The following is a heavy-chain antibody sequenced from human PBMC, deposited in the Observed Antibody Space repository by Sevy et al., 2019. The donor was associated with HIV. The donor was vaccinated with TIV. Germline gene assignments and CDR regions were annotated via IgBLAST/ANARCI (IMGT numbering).Heavy chain of an antibody. Sequence: ASVKVSCKASGGTFSSYAISWVRQAPGQGLEWMGGIIPIFGTANYAQKFQGRVTITADESTSTAYMELSSLRSEDTAGYYCATYRRHYDFWSGYPTYFDYWGQGTLVTVSS. CDR1: GGTFSSYA. CDR3: ATYRRHYDFWSGYPTYFDY. D-gene: IGHD3-3*01. J-gene: IGHJ4*02. CDR2: IIPIFGTA. V-gene: IGHV1-69*13.